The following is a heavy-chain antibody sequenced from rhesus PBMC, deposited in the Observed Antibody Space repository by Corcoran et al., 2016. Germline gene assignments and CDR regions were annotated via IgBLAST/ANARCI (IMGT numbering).Heavy chain of an antibody. Sequence: EVQLVESGGGLAKPGGSLRLSCAASGFTFSNYWMNWVRQTPGKGLEWISAINRGGGSTYYADSVKGRFTISRDNSKNTLSLQMNSLRAEDTAVYYCAKEPEYTNWGYYFDYWGQGVLVTVSS. D-gene: IGHD4-23*01. CDR2: INRGGGST. CDR3: AKEPEYTNWGYYFDY. V-gene: IGHV3S42*01. J-gene: IGHJ4*01. CDR1: GFTFSNYW.